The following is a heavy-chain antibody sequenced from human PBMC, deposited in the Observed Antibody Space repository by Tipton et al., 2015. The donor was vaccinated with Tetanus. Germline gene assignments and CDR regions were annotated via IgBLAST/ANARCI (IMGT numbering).Heavy chain of an antibody. CDR1: GFTFDDYA. Sequence: QLVQSGGGLVQPGRSLRLSCAASGFTFDDYAMHWVRQAPGKGLEWVSGISWNSGSIGYADSVKGRFTISRDNAKNSLYLQMNSLRVEDTALYYCAKDNGGYSSNWRYGMDVWGQGTTVTVSS. V-gene: IGHV3-9*01. CDR3: AKDNGGYSSNWRYGMDV. D-gene: IGHD6-13*01. J-gene: IGHJ6*02. CDR2: ISWNSGSI.